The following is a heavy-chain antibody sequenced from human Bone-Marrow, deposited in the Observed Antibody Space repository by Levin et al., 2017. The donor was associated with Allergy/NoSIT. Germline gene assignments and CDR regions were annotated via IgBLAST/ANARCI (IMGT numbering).Heavy chain of an antibody. Sequence: GESLKISCTASGFTFVSYGMSWVRQAPGKGLEWVAAISGSGGEANYADSVRGRFAISRDNSKNTLNLQLNSLRAEDTAVYYCTKALRITGSTVDFFDPWGQGTQVTVSS. J-gene: IGHJ5*02. CDR2: ISGSGGEA. CDR1: GFTFVSYG. V-gene: IGHV3-23*01. D-gene: IGHD1-20*01. CDR3: TKALRITGSTVDFFDP.